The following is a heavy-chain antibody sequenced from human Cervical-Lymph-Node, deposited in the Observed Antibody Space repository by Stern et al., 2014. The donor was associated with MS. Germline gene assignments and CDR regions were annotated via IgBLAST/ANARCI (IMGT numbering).Heavy chain of an antibody. CDR2: TDPNSGGT. Sequence: VQLVESGAEVKKPGASVKVSCKASGYSFTAYYMHWVRQAPGQGLEWVGWTDPNSGGTKSAQNFQGRVTMTRDTSISTFYMELSGMTSGDTAVFYCARERHSMDVWGQGTTVTVSS. CDR1: GYSFTAYY. V-gene: IGHV1-2*02. CDR3: ARERHSMDV. J-gene: IGHJ6*02.